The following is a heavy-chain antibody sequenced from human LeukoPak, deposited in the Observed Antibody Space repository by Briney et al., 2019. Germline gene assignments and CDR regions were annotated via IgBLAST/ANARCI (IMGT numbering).Heavy chain of an antibody. V-gene: IGHV3-30-3*01. J-gene: IGHJ4*02. CDR1: GFTFSSYA. Sequence: GGSLRLSCAASGFTFSSYAMHWVRQAPGKGLEWVAVISYDGSNKYYADSVKGRFTISRDNSKNTLYLQMNSLRAEDTAVYYCARGIEMATFYFDYWGQGTLVTASS. D-gene: IGHD5-24*01. CDR3: ARGIEMATFYFDY. CDR2: ISYDGSNK.